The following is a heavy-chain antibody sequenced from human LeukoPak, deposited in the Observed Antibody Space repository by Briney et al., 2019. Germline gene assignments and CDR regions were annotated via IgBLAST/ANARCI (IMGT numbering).Heavy chain of an antibody. J-gene: IGHJ4*02. CDR2: INHSGST. CDR3: ATPQGGYCSGGSCYPRQLDY. D-gene: IGHD2-15*01. CDR1: GGSISSGGYS. Sequence: SETLSLTCAVSGGSISSGGYSWSWIRQPPGKGLEWIGEINHSGSTNYNPSLKSRVTISVDTSKNQFSLKLSSVTAADTAVYYCATPQGGYCSGGSCYPRQLDYWGQGTLVTVSS. V-gene: IGHV4-34*01.